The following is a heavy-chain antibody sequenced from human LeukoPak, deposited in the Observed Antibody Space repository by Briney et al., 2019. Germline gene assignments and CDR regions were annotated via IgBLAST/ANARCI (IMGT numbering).Heavy chain of an antibody. V-gene: IGHV1-69*04. CDR1: GGTFSSYA. D-gene: IGHD3-10*01. CDR3: ARSARGVIFDV. Sequence: SVKVSCKASGGTFSSYAISWVRQAPGQGLEWMGRIIPILGIANYAQKFQGRVTITADKSTSTAYMELSSLRSEDTAVYYCARSARGVIFDVWGKGTTVTVSS. CDR2: IIPILGIA. J-gene: IGHJ6*04.